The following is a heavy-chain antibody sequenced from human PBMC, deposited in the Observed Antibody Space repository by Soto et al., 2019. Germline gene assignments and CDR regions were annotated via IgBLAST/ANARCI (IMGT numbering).Heavy chain of an antibody. D-gene: IGHD2-15*01. CDR1: GFTFSSYV. J-gene: IGHJ4*02. CDR2: ISGSGASI. V-gene: IGHV3-23*01. Sequence: EVQLLESGGNLVQPGGSLRLSCAASGFTFSSYVMSWVRQAPGKGLECVSTISGSGASIYDADSVKGRFTISRDNSKNTVYLQMNSLRAEDTAVYYCAKDVLGSCTGGTCYGSDYWGQGTLVTVSS. CDR3: AKDVLGSCTGGTCYGSDY.